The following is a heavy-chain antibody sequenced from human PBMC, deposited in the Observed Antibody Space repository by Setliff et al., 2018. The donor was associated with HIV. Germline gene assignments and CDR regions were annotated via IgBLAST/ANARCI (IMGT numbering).Heavy chain of an antibody. D-gene: IGHD6-13*01. CDR3: ARHRDPPGTSWIYYYYYMDL. J-gene: IGHJ6*03. V-gene: IGHV4-34*01. CDR1: GGSFSGYY. Sequence: SETLSLTCAVYGGSFSGYYWSWIRQPPGKGLEWIGEVNHSGSTNYNPSLKSRFTISVDTSKNQFSLKLSSLTAADTAVYYCARHRDPPGTSWIYYYYYMDLWGEGTTVTVSS. CDR2: VNHSGST.